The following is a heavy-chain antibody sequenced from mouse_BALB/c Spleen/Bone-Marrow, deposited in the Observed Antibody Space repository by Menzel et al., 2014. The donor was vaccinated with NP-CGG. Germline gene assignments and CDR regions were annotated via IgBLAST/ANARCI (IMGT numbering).Heavy chain of an antibody. D-gene: IGHD2-2*01. Sequence: QVQLKESGAELVRPGASVKVSCKASGYSFISYKMYWVKQRPGQGLEWIGYINPNNNYTNYNQKFKDKATLTADKSSSTAYMQLSSLTSEDSAVYYYAGEVYGSWFAYWGQGTLVTVSA. V-gene: IGHV1-4*01. CDR1: GYSFISYK. CDR3: AGEVYGSWFAY. J-gene: IGHJ3*01. CDR2: INPNNNYT.